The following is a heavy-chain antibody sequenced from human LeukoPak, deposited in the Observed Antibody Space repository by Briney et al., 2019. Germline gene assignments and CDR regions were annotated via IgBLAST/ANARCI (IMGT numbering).Heavy chain of an antibody. CDR1: GFTFSSYA. D-gene: IGHD3-22*01. CDR2: ISGSGGST. V-gene: IGHV3-23*01. Sequence: GGSLRLSCAASGFTFSSYAMSWVRQAPGKGLEYVSAISGSGGSTYYADSAKGRFTISRDNSKNTLYLQMNSLRAEDTAVYYCARRRPGYYYDSSGSSAPDFDYWGQGTLVTVSS. CDR3: ARRRPGYYYDSSGSSAPDFDY. J-gene: IGHJ4*02.